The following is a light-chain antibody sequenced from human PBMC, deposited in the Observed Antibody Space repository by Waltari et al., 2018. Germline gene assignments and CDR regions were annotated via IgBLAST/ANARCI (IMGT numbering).Light chain of an antibody. CDR1: QSITRNY. J-gene: IGKJ1*01. V-gene: IGKV3-20*01. Sequence: ESVLTQFPGTLSLSAGERATLSCRASQSITRNYLAWFKQKTGQPTRLHIYGATNGATCVPDRFSCSGSGTDFTLTIARLEPEDFAVYYCHQYGTSPWTFGQGTKVEI. CDR3: HQYGTSPWT. CDR2: GAT.